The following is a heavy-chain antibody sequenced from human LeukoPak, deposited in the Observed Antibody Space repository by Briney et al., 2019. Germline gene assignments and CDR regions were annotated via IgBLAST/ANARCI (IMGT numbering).Heavy chain of an antibody. CDR1: GGSISSGGYY. J-gene: IGHJ4*02. CDR3: ARDWRESGWYYFDY. Sequence: SETLSLTCTVSGGSISSGGYYWSWIRQPPGKGLEWIGYIYYSGSTNYNPSLKSRVTVSVDTSKNQFSLKLSSVTAADTAVYYCARDWRESGWYYFDYWGQGTLVTVSS. V-gene: IGHV4-61*08. CDR2: IYYSGST. D-gene: IGHD6-19*01.